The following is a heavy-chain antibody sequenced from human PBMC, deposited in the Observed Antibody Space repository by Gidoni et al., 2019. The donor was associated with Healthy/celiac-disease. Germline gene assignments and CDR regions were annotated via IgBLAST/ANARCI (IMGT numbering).Heavy chain of an antibody. V-gene: IGHV3-30-3*01. CDR2: ISYDGSNK. CDR3: ARERFYCSSTSCYTGPFDY. D-gene: IGHD2-2*02. CDR1: GFTFSSYA. J-gene: IGHJ4*02. Sequence: QVQLVESGGGVVQPGRSLRLSCAASGFTFSSYAMHWVRQAPGKGLEWVAVISYDGSNKYYADSVKGRFTISRDNSKNTLYLQMNSLRAEDTAVYYCARERFYCSSTSCYTGPFDYWGQGTLVTVSS.